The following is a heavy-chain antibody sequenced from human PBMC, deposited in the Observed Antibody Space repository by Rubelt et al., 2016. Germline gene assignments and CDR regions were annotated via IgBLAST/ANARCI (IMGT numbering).Heavy chain of an antibody. Sequence: QVQLQESGPGLVKPSETLSLTCAVYGGSFSGYYWSWIRQPPGKGLEWLGEINHGGSTNYNPDLKSRGTISVDTSKTQFSLKLSSVTAADTAVYYCARGRGGSGWYCDYWGQGTLVIVSS. V-gene: IGHV4-34*01. D-gene: IGHD6-19*01. CDR3: ARGRGGSGWYCDY. J-gene: IGHJ4*02. CDR1: GGSFSGYY. CDR2: INHGGST.